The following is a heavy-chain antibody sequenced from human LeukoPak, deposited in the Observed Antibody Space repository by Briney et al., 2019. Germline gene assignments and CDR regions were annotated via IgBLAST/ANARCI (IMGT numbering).Heavy chain of an antibody. CDR1: GGSISSSSYY. D-gene: IGHD3-22*01. V-gene: IGHV4-39*07. Sequence: SETLSLTCTVSGGSISSSSYYWGWIRQPPGKGLEWIGSIYYSGSTYYNPSLKSRVTISVDTSKNQFSLKLSSVTAADTAVYYCARVGGNYYDSSGYYFRIIDYWGQGTLVTVSS. CDR2: IYYSGST. CDR3: ARVGGNYYDSSGYYFRIIDY. J-gene: IGHJ4*02.